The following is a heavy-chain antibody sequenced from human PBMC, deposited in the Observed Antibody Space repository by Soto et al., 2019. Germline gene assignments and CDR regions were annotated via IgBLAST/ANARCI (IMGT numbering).Heavy chain of an antibody. D-gene: IGHD2-2*02. CDR3: ARRCSSTSCYNTGYSYGKPALDAFDI. CDR1: GYSFTSYW. Sequence: GESLKISCKGSGYSFTSYWIGWVRQMPGKGLEWMGIIYPGDSDTRCIPSFQGQVTISADKSISTAYLQWSSLKASDTAMYYCARRCSSTSCYNTGYSYGKPALDAFDIWGQGTMVTVSS. V-gene: IGHV5-51*01. CDR2: IYPGDSDT. J-gene: IGHJ3*02.